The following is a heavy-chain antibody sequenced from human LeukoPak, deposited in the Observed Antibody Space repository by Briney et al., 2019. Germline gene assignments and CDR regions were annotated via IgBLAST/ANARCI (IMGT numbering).Heavy chain of an antibody. J-gene: IGHJ4*02. Sequence: ASVKVSCKASGYTFTDYYVHWVRQAPGQGLEWMGRINPKSGGTNYAQKFQGRVTMTRDTSISTAYMELSRLRSDDTAMYYCANSNYYGSGFSDYWGQGTLVTVPS. CDR2: INPKSGGT. CDR3: ANSNYYGSGFSDY. CDR1: GYTFTDYY. V-gene: IGHV1-2*06. D-gene: IGHD3-10*01.